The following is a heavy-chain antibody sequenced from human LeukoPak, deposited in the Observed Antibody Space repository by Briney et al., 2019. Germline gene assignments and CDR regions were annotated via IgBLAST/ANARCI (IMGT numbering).Heavy chain of an antibody. D-gene: IGHD2-15*01. V-gene: IGHV4-39*01. CDR2: IIYSVNK. Sequence: SGTLSLSCTASSGSISSTSYYWGCLRQPPGMGLEWNGGIIYSVNKYYHPSLKSRVTISVDTHKNQLSLKLTSVTAADTAVYFCVRHLRGSVYVVDLWGEGTLVSVSS. CDR1: SGSISSTSYY. CDR3: VRHLRGSVYVVDL. J-gene: IGHJ5*02.